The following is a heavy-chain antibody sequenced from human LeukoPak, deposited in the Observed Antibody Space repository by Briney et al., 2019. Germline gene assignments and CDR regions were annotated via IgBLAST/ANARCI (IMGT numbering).Heavy chain of an antibody. D-gene: IGHD3-10*01. CDR1: GFTFSSYA. V-gene: IGHV3-23*01. CDR2: ISGSGGST. Sequence: GGSLRLSCAASGFTFSSYAMSWVRQAPGKGLEWVSAISGSGGSTYYADSVKGRFTISRDNSKNTLYLQMNGLRAEDTAVYYCAKDISNYYGSGSYFTPDYWGQGTLVTVSS. J-gene: IGHJ4*02. CDR3: AKDISNYYGSGSYFTPDY.